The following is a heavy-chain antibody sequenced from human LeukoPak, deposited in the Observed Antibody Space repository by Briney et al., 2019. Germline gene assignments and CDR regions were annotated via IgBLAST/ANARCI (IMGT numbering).Heavy chain of an antibody. Sequence: ASVKVSCKVSGYTLTELSMHWVRQAPGKGLEWMGGFDPEDGETIYAQKFQGRVTMTEDTSTDTAYMGLSSLRSEDTAVYYCATVAVAGNIGAFDIWGQGTMVTVSS. D-gene: IGHD6-19*01. CDR1: GYTLTELS. CDR2: FDPEDGET. V-gene: IGHV1-24*01. CDR3: ATVAVAGNIGAFDI. J-gene: IGHJ3*02.